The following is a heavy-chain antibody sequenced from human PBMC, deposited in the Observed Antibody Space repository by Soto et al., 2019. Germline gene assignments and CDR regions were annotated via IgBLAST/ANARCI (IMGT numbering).Heavy chain of an antibody. CDR2: ISSSSSYI. V-gene: IGHV3-21*01. D-gene: IGHD3-3*01. CDR3: ARASLYYDFWSGYGMDV. CDR1: GFTFSSYS. J-gene: IGHJ6*02. Sequence: PGGSLRLSCEASGFTFSSYSMNWVRQAPGKGLEWVSSISSSSSYIYYADSVKGRFTISRDNAKNSLYLQMNSLRAEDTAVYYCARASLYYDFWSGYGMDVWGQGTTVTVSS.